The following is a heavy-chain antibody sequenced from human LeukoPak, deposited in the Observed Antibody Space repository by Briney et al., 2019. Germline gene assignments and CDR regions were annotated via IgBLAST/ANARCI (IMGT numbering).Heavy chain of an antibody. J-gene: IGHJ3*02. CDR2: INPNSGGT. V-gene: IGHV1-2*02. CDR1: GYTFTGYY. CDR3: ARERWEPHDAFDI. Sequence: ASVKVSCKASGYTFTGYYMHWVRLAPGQGLEWMGWINPNSGGTNYAQKFQGRVTMTRDTSISTAYMELSRLRSDDTAVYYCARERWEPHDAFDIWGQGTMVTVSS. D-gene: IGHD1-26*01.